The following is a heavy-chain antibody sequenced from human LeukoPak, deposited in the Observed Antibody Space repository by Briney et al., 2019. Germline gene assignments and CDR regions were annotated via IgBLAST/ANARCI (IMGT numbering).Heavy chain of an antibody. CDR3: ARNGPHYYDKSGYLDS. CDR2: IDYSRDT. CDR1: GGSISSYY. V-gene: IGHV4-59*03. J-gene: IGHJ4*02. Sequence: SSETLSLTCTVPGGSISSYYWSWIRQPPGKGLGRIGNIDYSRDTNYNPALRSRVTILVDKSRNQFSLKLNSVPAADTAVYYCARNGPHYYDKSGYLDSWGQGTLVTVSS. D-gene: IGHD3-22*01.